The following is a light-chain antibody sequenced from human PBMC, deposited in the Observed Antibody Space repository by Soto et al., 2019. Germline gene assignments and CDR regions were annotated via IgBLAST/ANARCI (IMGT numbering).Light chain of an antibody. J-gene: IGKJ5*01. Sequence: IVLTQSPGTLSLSPGERATLSCRASQSVSSSYLAWYQQKPGQAPRLLVYGASARAAGIPDRFSGSGSGTDFTLTISRLEPEDFAVYYCQQYSSSPRSTFGQGTRLEIK. CDR2: GAS. V-gene: IGKV3-20*01. CDR1: QSVSSSY. CDR3: QQYSSSPRST.